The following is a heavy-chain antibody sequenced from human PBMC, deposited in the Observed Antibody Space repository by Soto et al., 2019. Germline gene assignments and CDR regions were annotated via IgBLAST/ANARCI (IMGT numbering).Heavy chain of an antibody. Sequence: SVKVSCKASGGTFSSYAISWVRQAPGQGLEWMGGIIPIFGTADYAQKFQGRVTITADESTSTAYMELSSLRSEDTAVYYCARDGVVVTASSYYYYGMDVWGQGTTVTVSS. V-gene: IGHV1-69*13. CDR1: GGTFSSYA. CDR2: IIPIFGTA. CDR3: ARDGVVVTASSYYYYGMDV. D-gene: IGHD2-21*02. J-gene: IGHJ6*02.